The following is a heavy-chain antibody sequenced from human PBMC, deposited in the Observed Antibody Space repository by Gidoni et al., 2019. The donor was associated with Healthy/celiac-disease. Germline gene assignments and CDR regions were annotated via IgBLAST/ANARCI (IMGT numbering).Heavy chain of an antibody. J-gene: IGHJ4*02. CDR3: TTDHKPYDSSGPWRY. CDR2: IKSKTDGGTT. Sequence: EVQLVESGGGLVKPGGSLRLSCAASGFTFSNAWMSWVRQAPGKGLEWVGRIKSKTDGGTTDYAAPVKGRFTISRDDSKNTLYLQMNSLKTEDTAVYYCTTDHKPYDSSGPWRYWGQGTLVTVSS. CDR1: GFTFSNAW. V-gene: IGHV3-15*01. D-gene: IGHD3-22*01.